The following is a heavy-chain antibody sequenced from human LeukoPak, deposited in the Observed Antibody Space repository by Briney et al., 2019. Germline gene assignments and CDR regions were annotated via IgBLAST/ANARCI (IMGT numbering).Heavy chain of an antibody. CDR3: ARTYGDYDYYYGMDV. CDR1: GFTFSDYT. D-gene: IGHD4-17*01. CDR2: IDSGGST. J-gene: IGHJ6*01. V-gene: IGHV3-66*01. Sequence: GGSLRLACAVSGFTFSDYTMTWVRQAPGKGLEWVSVIDSGGSTNSADSVKGRFSVSRDNSKNTLYLQMNSLRVEDTAVYYCARTYGDYDYYYGMDVWGQGTTVTVSS.